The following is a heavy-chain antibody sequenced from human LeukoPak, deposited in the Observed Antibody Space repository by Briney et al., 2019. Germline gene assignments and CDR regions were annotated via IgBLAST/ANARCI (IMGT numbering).Heavy chain of an antibody. CDR3: ANRGKYCSSTSCLGSAQVDY. V-gene: IGHV3-23*01. D-gene: IGHD2-2*01. CDR1: GFTFSSHA. CDR2: ISKSGGST. Sequence: PGGSLRLSCAASGFTFSSHAMSWVRQAPGKGLEWVSVISKSGGSTYYADSVKGRFTISRDNSKNTLYLQMNSLRAEDTAVYYCANRGKYCSSTSCLGSAQVDYWGQGTLVTVSS. J-gene: IGHJ4*02.